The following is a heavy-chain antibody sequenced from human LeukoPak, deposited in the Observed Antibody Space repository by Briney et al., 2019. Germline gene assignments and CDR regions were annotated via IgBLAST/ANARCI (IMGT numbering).Heavy chain of an antibody. J-gene: IGHJ4*02. V-gene: IGHV3-23*01. CDR1: GFTFSTYA. CDR2: ISGSAGST. Sequence: GGSLRLSCAASGFTFSTYAMSWVRQAPGKGLEWVSGISGSAGSTYYADSVKGRFTFSRDNSKNTVYLRMNSLRAEDTAVYYCAKDLEGDHPRTALRGYTYGFDYWGQGTLVTVSS. D-gene: IGHD5-18*01. CDR3: AKDLEGDHPRTALRGYTYGFDY.